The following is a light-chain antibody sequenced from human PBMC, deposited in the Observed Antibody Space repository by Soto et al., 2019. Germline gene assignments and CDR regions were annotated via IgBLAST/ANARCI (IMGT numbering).Light chain of an antibody. V-gene: IGLV2-14*01. CDR3: SSYTGGSTPSVA. Sequence: QSALTQPASVSGSPGQSITISCTGTSSDVGGYNYVSWYQQHPGKAPKLMIYAVSNRPSGVSHRFSGSKSGNTASLAISGLQAQDEADYCCSSYTGGSTPSVAFGGGTKLTVL. J-gene: IGLJ2*01. CDR1: SSDVGGYNY. CDR2: AVS.